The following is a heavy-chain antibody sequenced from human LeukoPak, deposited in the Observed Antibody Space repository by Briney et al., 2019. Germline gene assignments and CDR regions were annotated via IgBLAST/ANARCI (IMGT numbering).Heavy chain of an antibody. CDR1: GFTFSSYE. CDR2: ISSSGSTI. Sequence: PGGSLRLSCAASGFTFSSYEMNWVRQAPGKGLEWVSYISSSGSTIYYADSVKGRFIISRDNAKNSLYLQMNSLRAEDTAVYYCARDSGWYTWFDPWGQGTLVTVSS. J-gene: IGHJ5*02. CDR3: ARDSGWYTWFDP. V-gene: IGHV3-48*03. D-gene: IGHD6-19*01.